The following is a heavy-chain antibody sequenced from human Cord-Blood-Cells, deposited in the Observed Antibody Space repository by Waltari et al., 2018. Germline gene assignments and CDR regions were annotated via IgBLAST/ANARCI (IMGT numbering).Heavy chain of an antibody. CDR3: AKDLGSWSGYYNWFDP. CDR1: GFPFRSHA. V-gene: IGHV3-23*01. D-gene: IGHD3-3*01. CDR2: ISGSGGST. J-gene: IGHJ5*02. Sequence: EVQLLESGGGLVQPGGSLRLSCAASGFPFRSHAMSWVRQAHGKGLEWVSAISGSGGSTYYADSVKGRFTISRDNSKNTLYLQMNSLRAEDTAVYYCAKDLGSWSGYYNWFDPWGQGTLVTVSS.